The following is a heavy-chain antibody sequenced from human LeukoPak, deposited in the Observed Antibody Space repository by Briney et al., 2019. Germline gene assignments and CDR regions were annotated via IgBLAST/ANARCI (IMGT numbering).Heavy chain of an antibody. V-gene: IGHV3-33*08. CDR1: GFTFSSYA. Sequence: GGSLRLSCAASGFTFSSYAMSWVRQAPGKGLEWVAVIWYDGSNKYYADSVKGRFTISRDNSKNTLYLQMNSLRAEDTAVYYCAREQWELLEAGGYYYYYYGMNVWGQGTTVTVSS. CDR2: IWYDGSNK. J-gene: IGHJ6*02. D-gene: IGHD1-26*01. CDR3: AREQWELLEAGGYYYYYYGMNV.